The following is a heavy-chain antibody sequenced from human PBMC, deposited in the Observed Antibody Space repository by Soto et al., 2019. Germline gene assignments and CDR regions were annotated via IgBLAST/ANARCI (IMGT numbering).Heavy chain of an antibody. CDR3: ASQYGGYGWFDT. Sequence: PGGSLRLSCTASGFTFSRFFINWVRQAPGKGPEWVSGIDTSGGVTKYADSVKGRFTISRDNSKNTLYLQMNSLRAEDTAVYYCASQYGGYGWFDTWGQGTPVTVSS. CDR2: IDTSGGVT. CDR1: GFTFSRFF. V-gene: IGHV3-23*01. D-gene: IGHD5-12*01. J-gene: IGHJ5*02.